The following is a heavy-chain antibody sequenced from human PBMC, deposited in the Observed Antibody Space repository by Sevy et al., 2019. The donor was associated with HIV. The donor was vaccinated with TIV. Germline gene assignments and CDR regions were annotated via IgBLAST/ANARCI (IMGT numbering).Heavy chain of an antibody. CDR2: INHSGST. J-gene: IGHJ4*02. Sequence: SETLSLTCAVYGGSFSGYYWSWIRQPPGKGLEWIGEINHSGSTNYNPSLKSRVTISVDTSKNQFSLKLSSVTAADTAVYYCARGLIDYGGNSTPFDYWGQRTLVTVSS. CDR3: ARGLIDYGGNSTPFDY. D-gene: IGHD4-17*01. CDR1: GGSFSGYY. V-gene: IGHV4-34*01.